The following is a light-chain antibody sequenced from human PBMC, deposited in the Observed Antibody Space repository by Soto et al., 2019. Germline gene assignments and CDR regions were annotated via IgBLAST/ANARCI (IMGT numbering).Light chain of an antibody. Sequence: EVVLTQSPGTLSLSPGERATLSCRASQSITSTYLAWYQQRPGQSPRPLIYAAYSRATGIPDRFSGSGSGTDFTLTIKRMETEDFPVYSCQQYGTSPQTFGQGTKVDI. CDR3: QQYGTSPQT. CDR1: QSITSTY. CDR2: AAY. J-gene: IGKJ1*01. V-gene: IGKV3-20*01.